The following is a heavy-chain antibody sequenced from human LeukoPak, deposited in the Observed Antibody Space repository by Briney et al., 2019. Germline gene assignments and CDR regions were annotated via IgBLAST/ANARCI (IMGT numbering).Heavy chain of an antibody. CDR1: GGSISSYY. J-gene: IGHJ4*02. CDR2: IHYSGST. V-gene: IGHV4-59*01. D-gene: IGHD6-13*01. CDR3: ARGGNSWYADY. Sequence: ASETLSLTCTVSGGSISSYYWSWIRQPPEKGLEWIGYIHYSGSTSYNPSLKSRVTMSVDTSNNQFSLKVSSVTAADTAVYYCARGGNSWYADYWGQGTLVTVSS.